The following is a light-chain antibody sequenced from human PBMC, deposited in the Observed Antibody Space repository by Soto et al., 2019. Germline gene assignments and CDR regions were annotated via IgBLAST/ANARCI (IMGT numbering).Light chain of an antibody. CDR2: RVS. Sequence: DIVMTQSPLSLPVTPGEAASISCRSSQSLVNSDGNTYLHWFQQRPGQSPRRLMYRVSNRDSGVPDRFSGSGSGTDFTLRFSRVEAEDVGVYYCMQGTHWPWTFGQGTKVDIK. CDR3: MQGTHWPWT. V-gene: IGKV2-30*01. J-gene: IGKJ1*01. CDR1: QSLVNSDGNTY.